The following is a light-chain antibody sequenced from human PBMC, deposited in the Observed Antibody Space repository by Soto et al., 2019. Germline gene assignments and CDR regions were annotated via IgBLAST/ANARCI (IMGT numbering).Light chain of an antibody. CDR3: QQTHSAPRT. V-gene: IGKV1-9*01. Sequence: IQLTQSPSSLSASVGDRVTITCRASQGIASYLAWYQQKPGKAPKLLIYAASTLQSGVPSRFSGSGSGTDFTLTISSLQPEDFAIYYCQQTHSAPRTFGQGTRLDIK. CDR1: QGIASY. CDR2: AAS. J-gene: IGKJ1*01.